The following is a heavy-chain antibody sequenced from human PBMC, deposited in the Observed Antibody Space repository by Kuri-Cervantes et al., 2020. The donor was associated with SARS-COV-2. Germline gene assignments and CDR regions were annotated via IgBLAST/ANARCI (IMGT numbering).Heavy chain of an antibody. Sequence: ASVKVSCKASGYTFTSYAMNWVRQAPGQGLEWMGWINTNTGNPTYAQGFTGRFAFSLDTSVSTAYLQISSLKAEDTAVYYCARVMTTVTTRHYGMDVWGQGTTVTVSS. CDR2: INTNTGNP. V-gene: IGHV7-4-1*02. J-gene: IGHJ6*02. CDR1: GYTFTSYA. D-gene: IGHD4-17*01. CDR3: ARVMTTVTTRHYGMDV.